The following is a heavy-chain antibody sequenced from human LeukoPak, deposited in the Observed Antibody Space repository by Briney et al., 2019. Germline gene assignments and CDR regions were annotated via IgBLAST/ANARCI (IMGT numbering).Heavy chain of an antibody. CDR3: ARDREQQLARGWFDP. V-gene: IGHV4-61*02. J-gene: IGHJ5*02. Sequence: SETLSLTCTVSGGSISSGSYYWSWIRQPAGKGLEWIGRIYTSGSTNYNPSLKSRGTISVDTSKNQFSLKLSSVTAADTAVYYCARDREQQLARGWFDPWGQGTLVTVSS. CDR1: GGSISSGSYY. CDR2: IYTSGST. D-gene: IGHD6-13*01.